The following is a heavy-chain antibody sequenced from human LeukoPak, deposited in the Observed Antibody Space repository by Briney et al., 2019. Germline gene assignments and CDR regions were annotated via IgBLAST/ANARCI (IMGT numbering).Heavy chain of an antibody. J-gene: IGHJ4*02. D-gene: IGHD6-19*01. CDR3: AKSGGGWGAFDY. V-gene: IGHV3-23*01. CDR2: ISSTGLTT. CDR1: GFTFSSYA. Sequence: QPGGSLRLSCASSGFTFSSYAMNWVRQAPGKGLEGVSSISSTGLTTYYTDSVKGRFTISRDNSKDTLYLQMNSLRAEDTAGYYCAKSGGGWGAFDYWGQGALVTVSS.